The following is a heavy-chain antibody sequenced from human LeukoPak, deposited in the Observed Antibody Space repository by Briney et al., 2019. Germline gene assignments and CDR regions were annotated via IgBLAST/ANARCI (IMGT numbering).Heavy chain of an antibody. Sequence: GGSLTLSCAASGFTFRSYSMNWVRQAPGKGLEWVSYISSSSSTIYYADSVKGRFTISRDNAKNSLYLQMNSLRAEDTAVYYCARDQIAVAGLFDYWGQGTLVTVSS. CDR2: ISSSSSTI. D-gene: IGHD6-19*01. V-gene: IGHV3-48*01. J-gene: IGHJ4*02. CDR3: ARDQIAVAGLFDY. CDR1: GFTFRSYS.